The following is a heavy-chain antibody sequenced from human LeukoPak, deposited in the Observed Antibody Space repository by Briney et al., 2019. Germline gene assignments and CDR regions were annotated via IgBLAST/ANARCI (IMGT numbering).Heavy chain of an antibody. CDR2: IYYSGST. Sequence: PSETLSLTCTVSGGSISSSSYYWGWIRQPPGKGLEWIGSIYYSGSTYYNPSLKSRVTISVDTSKNQSSLKLSSVTAADTAVYYCARLNFRFYFDYWGQGTLVTVSS. J-gene: IGHJ4*02. D-gene: IGHD1-20*01. CDR1: GGSISSSSYY. CDR3: ARLNFRFYFDY. V-gene: IGHV4-39*01.